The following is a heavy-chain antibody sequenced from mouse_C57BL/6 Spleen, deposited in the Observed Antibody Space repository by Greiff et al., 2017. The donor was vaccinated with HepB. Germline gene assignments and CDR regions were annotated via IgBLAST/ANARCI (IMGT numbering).Heavy chain of an antibody. CDR3: ARQLRRQDGSWFAY. J-gene: IGHJ3*01. V-gene: IGHV1-81*01. CDR1: GYTFTSYG. CDR2: IYPRSGNT. Sequence: VKLMESGAELARPGASVKLSCKASGYTFTSYGISWVKQRTGQGLEWIGEIYPRSGNTYYNEKFKGKATLTADKSSSTAYMELRSLTSEDSAVYFCARQLRRQDGSWFAYWGQGTLVPVSA. D-gene: IGHD3-2*02.